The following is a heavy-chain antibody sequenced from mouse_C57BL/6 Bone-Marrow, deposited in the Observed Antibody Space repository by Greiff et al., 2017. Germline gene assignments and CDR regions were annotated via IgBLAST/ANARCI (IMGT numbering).Heavy chain of an antibody. CDR1: GFTFSSYA. V-gene: IGHV5-9-1*02. D-gene: IGHD1-1*01. CDR3: TRVYYYGSSYYFDY. CDR2: ISSGGDYI. Sequence: EVQRVESGAGLVKPGGSLKLSCAASGFTFSSYAMSWVRQTPEKRLAWVAYISSGGDYIYYADTVKGRFTIAREHARNTLYLQMSWLKTEDTAMYYCTRVYYYGSSYYFDYWGQGTTLTVSS. J-gene: IGHJ2*01.